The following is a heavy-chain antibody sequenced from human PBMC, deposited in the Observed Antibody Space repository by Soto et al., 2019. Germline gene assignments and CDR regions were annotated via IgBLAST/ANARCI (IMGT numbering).Heavy chain of an antibody. Sequence: DSLTISCNGSGYSLTSAWISLVRQMPGKGLECMGRIGPSYSYTNYSPSFQGHGTISADKSISTACLQWSSLKASETAMYSCARVIVGASVYYWGQGSLVTVSS. CDR1: GYSLTSAW. CDR2: IGPSYSYT. V-gene: IGHV5-10-1*01. J-gene: IGHJ4*02. D-gene: IGHD1-26*01. CDR3: ARVIVGASVYY.